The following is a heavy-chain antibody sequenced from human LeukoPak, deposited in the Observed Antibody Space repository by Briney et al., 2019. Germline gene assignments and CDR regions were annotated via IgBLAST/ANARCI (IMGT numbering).Heavy chain of an antibody. V-gene: IGHV3-23*01. CDR3: AKGFGIQLWFFDY. CDR2: ISGSGGNT. Sequence: ETLSLTCTVSGYSISSGYYWGWIRQPPGKGLEWVSAISGSGGNTYYADSEKGRFTISRDNSKNTLYLQMNSLRAEDTAVYYCAKGFGIQLWFFDYWGQGTLVTVSS. D-gene: IGHD5-18*01. J-gene: IGHJ4*02. CDR1: GYSISSGYY.